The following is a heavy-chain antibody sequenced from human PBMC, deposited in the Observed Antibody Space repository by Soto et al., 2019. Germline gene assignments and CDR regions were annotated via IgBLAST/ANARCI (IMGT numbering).Heavy chain of an antibody. CDR2: ISSNGGGT. CDR1: GFTVISYV. Sequence: LRXSYSASGFTVISYVMHWVREAPGKGLKYVSGISSNGGGTYYADSVKGRFTISRDNSKNNVYLQMSSLRADDTAVYYCVKDHAPKTGTTTSYYYGMDVWGQGTTVTVSS. V-gene: IGHV3-64D*06. J-gene: IGHJ6*02. CDR3: VKDHAPKTGTTTSYYYGMDV. D-gene: IGHD1-1*01.